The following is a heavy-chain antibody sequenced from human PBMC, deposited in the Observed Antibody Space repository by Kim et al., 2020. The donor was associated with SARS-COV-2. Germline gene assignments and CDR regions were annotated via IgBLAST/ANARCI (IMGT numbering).Heavy chain of an antibody. V-gene: IGHV4-39*01. CDR1: GGSISSSSYY. Sequence: SETLSLTCTVSGGSISSSSYYWGWIRQPPGKGLEWIGSIYYSGSTYYNPSLKSRVTISVDTSKNQFSLKLSSVTAADTAVYYCARHRLRVPYYYDSSDPLLDYWGQGTLVTVSS. D-gene: IGHD3-22*01. CDR2: IYYSGST. J-gene: IGHJ4*02. CDR3: ARHRLRVPYYYDSSDPLLDY.